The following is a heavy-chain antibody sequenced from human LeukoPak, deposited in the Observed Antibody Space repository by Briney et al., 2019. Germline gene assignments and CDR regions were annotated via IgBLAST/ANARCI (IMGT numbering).Heavy chain of an antibody. J-gene: IGHJ6*04. CDR2: INSNGGST. V-gene: IGHV3-64*02. D-gene: IGHD3-10*02. CDR3: AELGITMIGGV. CDR1: GFTFSSYA. Sequence: GGSLRLSCVASGFTFSSYARHWVRQTPGKGLEYVSGINSNGGSTHYADSVKGRFTISRDNAKNSLYLQMNSLRAEDTAVYYCAELGITMIGGVWGKGTTVTISS.